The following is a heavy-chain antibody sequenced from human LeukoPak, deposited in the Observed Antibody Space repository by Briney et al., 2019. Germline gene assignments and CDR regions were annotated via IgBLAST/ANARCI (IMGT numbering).Heavy chain of an antibody. CDR2: IYYSGST. CDR3: ARGRNNNNSGWFDP. Sequence: NPSETLSLTCAVSGGSISGYNWNWIRKPPGRGLEWIAYIYYSGSTNQNPSLKSRVTISIDTSKNQFSLKLNSVTAADTAVYYCARGRNNNNSGWFDPWGQGTLVIVSS. V-gene: IGHV4-59*01. CDR1: GGSISGYN. D-gene: IGHD1-1*01. J-gene: IGHJ5*02.